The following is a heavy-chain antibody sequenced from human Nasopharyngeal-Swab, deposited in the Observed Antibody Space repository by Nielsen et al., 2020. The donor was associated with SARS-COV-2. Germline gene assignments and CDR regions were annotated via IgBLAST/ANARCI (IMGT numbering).Heavy chain of an antibody. Sequence: ASVKVPCKASGYTFTNHFMHWVRQAPGQGREWMGMINPSGGSTGYAQNFQGRVTVTRDTSTSTVYMELSSLSSEDTAVSYCARARGVFCIGGSCYFDYWGQGTLVTVSS. D-gene: IGHD2-15*01. J-gene: IGHJ4*02. CDR2: INPSGGST. V-gene: IGHV1-46*01. CDR3: ARARGVFCIGGSCYFDY. CDR1: GYTFTNHF.